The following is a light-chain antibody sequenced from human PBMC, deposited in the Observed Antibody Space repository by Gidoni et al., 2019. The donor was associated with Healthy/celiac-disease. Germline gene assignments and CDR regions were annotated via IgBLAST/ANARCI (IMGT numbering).Light chain of an antibody. J-gene: IGKJ3*01. CDR1: QSISSY. CDR2: AAS. Sequence: GDRVTITCRASQSISSYLNWYQQKPGKAPKLLIYAASSLQSGVPSRFSGSGSGTDFTLTISSLQPEDFATYYCQQSYSTPFTFGPGTKVDIK. CDR3: QQSYSTPFT. V-gene: IGKV1-39*01.